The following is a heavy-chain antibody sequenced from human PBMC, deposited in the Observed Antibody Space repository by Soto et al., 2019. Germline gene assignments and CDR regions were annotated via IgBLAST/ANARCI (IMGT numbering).Heavy chain of an antibody. CDR2: IYTRGST. CDR1: GGSISSYY. D-gene: IGHD3-22*01. V-gene: IGHV4-4*07. J-gene: IGHJ3*02. CDR3: ARVATNYYDSSGYYAFDI. Sequence: SETLSLTCTVSGGSISSYYWSWIRQPAGKGLEWIGRIYTRGSTNYNPSLKSRDTMSVDTSKNQFSLKLSSVTAADTAVYYCARVATNYYDSSGYYAFDIWGQGTMVTVSS.